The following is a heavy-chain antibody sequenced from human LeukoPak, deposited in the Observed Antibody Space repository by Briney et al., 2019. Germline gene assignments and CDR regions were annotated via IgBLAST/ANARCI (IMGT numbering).Heavy chain of an antibody. CDR3: ARGGRRWFDP. D-gene: IGHD6-25*01. CDR2: ISSSSLYI. CDR1: GFTLSSYS. V-gene: IGHV3-21*01. Sequence: GGSLRLSCAASGFTLSSYSLNWVRQAPGKGLEWVSSISSSSLYIYYADSVKGRFTISRDNAKNSLSLQMNSLRADDTAVYYCARGGRRWFDPWGQGTLVTVSS. J-gene: IGHJ5*02.